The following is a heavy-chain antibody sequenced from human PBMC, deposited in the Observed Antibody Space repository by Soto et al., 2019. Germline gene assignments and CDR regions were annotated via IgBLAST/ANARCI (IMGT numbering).Heavy chain of an antibody. CDR1: GYTFSRSG. CDR2: ISTYNGDA. J-gene: IGHJ6*02. V-gene: IGHV1-18*01. CDR3: AKNGQPPYYYYGMDV. Sequence: GASVKVSCKTSGYTFSRSGISWVRQAPGQGLEWMGWISTYNGDANYAQKVQGRVTMTIDTSTYTAYMELRSLTSDDTAKYYCAKNGQPPYYYYGMDVWGQGTTVTVSS. D-gene: IGHD2-8*01.